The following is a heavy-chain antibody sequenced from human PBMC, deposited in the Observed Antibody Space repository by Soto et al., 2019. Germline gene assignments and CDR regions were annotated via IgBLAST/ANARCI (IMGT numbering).Heavy chain of an antibody. CDR1: GFSLTTTGVG. V-gene: IGHV2-5*01. Sequence: QITLKESGPTLVKPTQTLTLTCSFSGFSLTTTGVGVGWIRQPPGKALEWLALIYWNDNKRYSPSLKSRLTITKDTSKNQVVLTMTNMDPVYTGTYYCANLAGRWGQGTLVTVSS. J-gene: IGHJ4*02. CDR2: IYWNDNK. CDR3: ANLAGR.